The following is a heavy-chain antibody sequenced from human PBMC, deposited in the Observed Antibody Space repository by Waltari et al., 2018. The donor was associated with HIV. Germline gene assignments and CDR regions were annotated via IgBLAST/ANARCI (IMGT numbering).Heavy chain of an antibody. V-gene: IGHV3-48*01. Sequence: EVQLVESGGGLVQPGGSLRLSCAASGFTFSNYTMNWVRQDPGKVLDWVSYISRSSSSIFYADSVKGRFTISRDNAKNSLYLQMNSLRVEDTAVYYCARDINGGWGYWGQGTLVTVAS. D-gene: IGHD7-27*01. CDR1: GFTFSNYT. CDR2: ISRSSSSI. CDR3: ARDINGGWGY. J-gene: IGHJ4*02.